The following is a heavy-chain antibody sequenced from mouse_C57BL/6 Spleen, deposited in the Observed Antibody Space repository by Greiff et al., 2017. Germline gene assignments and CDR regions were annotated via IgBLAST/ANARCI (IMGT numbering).Heavy chain of an antibody. Sequence: EVKLMESGPELVKPGASVKIPCKASGYKFTDYNMDWVKQSHGKSLEWIGDINPKNGGTNYNQKFQGKATLTEDKSSSTAYMKLRSLTSEDTAVYYCARFCGNWAWFAYWGQGTLVTVSA. V-gene: IGHV1-18*01. CDR2: INPKNGGT. D-gene: IGHD1-1*02. CDR3: ARFCGNWAWFAY. CDR1: GYKFTDYN. J-gene: IGHJ3*01.